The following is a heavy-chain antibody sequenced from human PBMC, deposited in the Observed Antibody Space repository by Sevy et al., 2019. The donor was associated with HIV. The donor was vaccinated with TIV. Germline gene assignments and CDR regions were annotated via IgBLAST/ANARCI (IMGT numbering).Heavy chain of an antibody. CDR1: GYTFTSYG. J-gene: IGHJ6*03. Sequence: ASVKVSCKASGYTFTSYGISWVRQAPGQGLEWMGWISAYNGNTNYAQTLQGRVTMTTDTSTSTAYMELRSLRSDDTAVYYCARRIVVVPAAMPAVYYYYYMDVWGKGTTVTVSS. D-gene: IGHD2-2*01. CDR2: ISAYNGNT. V-gene: IGHV1-18*04. CDR3: ARRIVVVPAAMPAVYYYYYMDV.